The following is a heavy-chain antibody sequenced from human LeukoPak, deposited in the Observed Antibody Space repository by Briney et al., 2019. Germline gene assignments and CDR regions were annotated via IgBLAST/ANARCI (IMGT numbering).Heavy chain of an antibody. CDR3: ARGGQAGAGDL. J-gene: IGHJ5*02. CDR1: GFTFSSYW. V-gene: IGHV3-7*01. D-gene: IGHD3-10*01. Sequence: GGSLRLSCAASGFTFSSYWMSWVRQAPGKGLEWVANIKQDGSETYHVDSVKGRFTISRDNAKDSLYLEMNSLRAEDTAVYYCARGGQAGAGDLWGQGTLVTVSS. CDR2: IKQDGSET.